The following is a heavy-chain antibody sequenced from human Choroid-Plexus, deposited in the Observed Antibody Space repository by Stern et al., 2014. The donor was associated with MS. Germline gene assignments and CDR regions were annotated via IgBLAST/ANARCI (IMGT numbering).Heavy chain of an antibody. CDR1: GVSVSSGVYY. D-gene: IGHD4/OR15-4a*01. V-gene: IGHV4-61*08. Sequence: QVQLQESGPGLVKPSETLSLTCSVSGVSVSSGVYYWSLIRQPPGKGLEWIGNIHYTGSTNYNPSLKSRITFSLQTSKNQFSVRLSSVTAADTAVYYCARGDFGGTYFDVWGQGARVTVSS. CDR2: IHYTGST. CDR3: ARGDFGGTYFDV. J-gene: IGHJ4*02.